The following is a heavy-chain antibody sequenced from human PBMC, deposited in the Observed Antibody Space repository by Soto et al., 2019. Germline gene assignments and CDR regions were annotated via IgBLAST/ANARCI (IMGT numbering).Heavy chain of an antibody. CDR1: GYTFTSYG. J-gene: IGHJ5*02. CDR2: ISGYTGNT. Sequence: ASVKVSCKASGYTFTSYGISWVRQAPGQGIEWMGWISGYTGNTNYAQKVQGRVTLTRDTSTSTAYMELSSLRSEDTAVYYCAREERGYCSGGSCYWFDPWGQGTLVTVSS. V-gene: IGHV1-18*01. D-gene: IGHD2-15*01. CDR3: AREERGYCSGGSCYWFDP.